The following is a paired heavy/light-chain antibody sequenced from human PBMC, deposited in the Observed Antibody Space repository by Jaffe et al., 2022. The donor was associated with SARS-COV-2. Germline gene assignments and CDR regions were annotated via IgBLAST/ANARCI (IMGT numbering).Light chain of an antibody. CDR1: QSVSSSY. Sequence: EIVLTQSPGTLSLSPGERATLSCRASQSVSSSYLAWYQQKPGQAPRLLIYGASSRATGIPDRFSGSGSGTDFTLTISRLEPEDFAVYYCQQYGSSVYTFGQGTKLEIK. CDR2: GAS. CDR3: QQYGSSVYT. J-gene: IGKJ2*01. V-gene: IGKV3-20*01.
Heavy chain of an antibody. D-gene: IGHD2-15*01. V-gene: IGHV4-34*01. Sequence: QVQLQQWGAGLLKPSETLSLTCAVYGGSFSGYYWSWIRQPPGKGLEWIGEINHSGSTNYNPSLKSRVTISVDTSKNQFSLKLSSVTAADTAVYYCARGPEKMVVVVAATPFDYWGQGTLVTVSS. J-gene: IGHJ4*02. CDR1: GGSFSGYY. CDR3: ARGPEKMVVVVAATPFDY. CDR2: INHSGST.